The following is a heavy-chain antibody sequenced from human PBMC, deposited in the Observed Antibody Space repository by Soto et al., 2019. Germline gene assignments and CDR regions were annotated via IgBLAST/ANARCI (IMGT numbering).Heavy chain of an antibody. J-gene: IGHJ4*02. CDR2: INHSGST. Sequence: SETLSLTCAVYGGSFSGYYWSWIRTPPGKGLEWIGEINHSGSTNYNPSLKSRVTISVDTSKNQFSLKLSSVTAADTAVYYCARGLHRKPVLSGYYSYFDYWGQGTLVTVSS. V-gene: IGHV4-34*01. CDR3: ARGLHRKPVLSGYYSYFDY. CDR1: GGSFSGYY. D-gene: IGHD3-3*01.